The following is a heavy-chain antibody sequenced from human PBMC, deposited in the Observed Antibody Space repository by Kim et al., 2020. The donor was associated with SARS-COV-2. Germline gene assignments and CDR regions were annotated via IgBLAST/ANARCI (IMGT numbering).Heavy chain of an antibody. J-gene: IGHJ4*02. V-gene: IGHV4-4*07. CDR3: ARSTAGWNYYFDY. Sequence: NYNPSLNRRVPMSLDTSKNQVSLKLTSVTAADTAVYYCARSTAGWNYYFDYWGLGTLVTVSS. D-gene: IGHD1-7*01.